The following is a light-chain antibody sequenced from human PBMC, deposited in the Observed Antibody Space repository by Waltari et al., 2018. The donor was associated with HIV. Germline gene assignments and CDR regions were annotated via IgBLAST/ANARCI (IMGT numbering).Light chain of an antibody. Sequence: QSVLTQPPSASGTPGQRVTISCSGGSSNIGNNHVYWYQQFPGTAPKRLIYRNNQRPSGVPDRFSGSKSGTSASLVISGLRSEDEADYYCAACDDSLSWVFGGGTKVTVL. CDR2: RNN. CDR3: AACDDSLSWV. CDR1: SSNIGNNH. V-gene: IGLV1-47*01. J-gene: IGLJ2*01.